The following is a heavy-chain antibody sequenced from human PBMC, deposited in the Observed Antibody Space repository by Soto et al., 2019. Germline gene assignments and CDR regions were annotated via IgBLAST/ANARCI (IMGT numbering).Heavy chain of an antibody. CDR3: ARDDEYSGNGMDV. V-gene: IGHV3-33*01. CDR1: GFTFSNYG. CDR2: ILNDGSNR. D-gene: IGHD3-10*01. J-gene: IGHJ6*02. Sequence: QVQLVESGGGVVQPGRSLTLSCAASGFTFSNYGMHWVRQAPGKGLERVAVILNDGSNRYHADSVKDRFTISRDNSKNTLYLQMNSLRAEDTAVYYCARDDEYSGNGMDVWGQGTTVTVS.